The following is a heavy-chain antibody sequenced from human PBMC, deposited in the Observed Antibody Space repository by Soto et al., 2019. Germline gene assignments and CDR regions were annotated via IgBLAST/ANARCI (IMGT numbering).Heavy chain of an antibody. CDR2: INPSGGST. J-gene: IGHJ4*02. D-gene: IGHD2-8*01. V-gene: IGHV1-46*01. Sequence: ASVKGSCKASGYTLTSRYMHWVRQAPGQGLEWMGIINPSGGSTSYAQSFKGRVTMTRDTSTSTVYMEVSSLRSGDTAVYFCARVPSSYDNTWCDYFDSWGQGTLVTGSS. CDR1: GYTLTSRY. CDR3: ARVPSSYDNTWCDYFDS.